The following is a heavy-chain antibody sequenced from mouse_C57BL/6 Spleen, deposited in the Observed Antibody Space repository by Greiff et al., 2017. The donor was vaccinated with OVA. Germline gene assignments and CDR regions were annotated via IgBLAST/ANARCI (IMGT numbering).Heavy chain of an antibody. D-gene: IGHD1-1*01. J-gene: IGHJ4*01. CDR3: AMITTVVNYYAMDY. CDR2: IWSGGST. Sequence: QVQLQQSGPGLVQPSQSLSITCTVSGFSLTSYGVHWVRQPPGKGLAWLGVIWSGGSTDYNAAFISRLSISKNNSKSQVFFKMNSLQADDTSIYYCAMITTVVNYYAMDYWGQGTSVTVSS. V-gene: IGHV2-4*01. CDR1: GFSLTSYG.